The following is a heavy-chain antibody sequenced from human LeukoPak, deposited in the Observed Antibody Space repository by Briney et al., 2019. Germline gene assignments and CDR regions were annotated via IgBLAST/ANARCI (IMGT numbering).Heavy chain of an antibody. CDR2: IYSGGST. V-gene: IGHV3-66*01. Sequence: PGGSLRLSCAASGFTVSSNYMSWVRQAPGKGLEWVSSIYSGGSTYYTDSVKGRFTISRDNSKNTLYRQMNSLRAEDTAVYYCARDLAGYNSFDYWGQGTLVTVSS. CDR1: GFTVSSNY. CDR3: ARDLAGYNSFDY. D-gene: IGHD5-24*01. J-gene: IGHJ4*02.